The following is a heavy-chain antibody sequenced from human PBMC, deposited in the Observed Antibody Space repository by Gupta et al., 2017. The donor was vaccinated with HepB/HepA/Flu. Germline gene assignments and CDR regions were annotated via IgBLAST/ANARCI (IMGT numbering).Heavy chain of an antibody. Sequence: EVQLVQSGAEVNKHGEPLKISCKGSGYSFTSYWSVWMRQMHGKSLEWMGIIYPGESDTRYSPSFQGQVTISSDKSISTAYLQWSSLKASDTAMYYGARLKWLSGGLVLPYYYYGMDVWGQGTTVTVSS. CDR2: IYPGESDT. D-gene: IGHD6-6*01. CDR3: ARLKWLSGGLVLPYYYYGMDV. J-gene: IGHJ6*02. CDR1: GYSFTSYW. V-gene: IGHV5-51*01.